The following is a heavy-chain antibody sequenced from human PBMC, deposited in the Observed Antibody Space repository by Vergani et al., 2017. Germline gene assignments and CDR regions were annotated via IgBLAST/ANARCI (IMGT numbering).Heavy chain of an antibody. CDR3: ARSVIGFDP. CDR2: IYYSGST. CDR1: GGSISSHY. D-gene: IGHD3-22*01. J-gene: IGHJ5*02. Sequence: QVQLQESGPGLVKPSETLSLTSTVSGGSISSHYWSWIRQPPGKGLEWIGYIYYSGSTYYNPSLKSLVTISVDTSKNQFSLKLSSVTAADTAVYYCARSVIGFDPWGQGTLVTVSA. V-gene: IGHV4-59*11.